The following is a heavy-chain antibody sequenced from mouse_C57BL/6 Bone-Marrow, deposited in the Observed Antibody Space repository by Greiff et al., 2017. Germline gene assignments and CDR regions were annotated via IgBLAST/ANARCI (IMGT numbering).Heavy chain of an antibody. CDR3: ARETTVVARGGYYAMDY. CDR2: ISDGGSYT. V-gene: IGHV5-4*01. J-gene: IGHJ4*01. D-gene: IGHD1-1*01. Sequence: EVHLVESGGGLVKPGGSLKLSCAASGFTFSSYAMSWVRQTPEKRLEWVATISDGGSYTYYPDNVKGRFTISRDNAKNNLYLQMSHLKSEDTAMYYCARETTVVARGGYYAMDYRGQGTSVTFSS. CDR1: GFTFSSYA.